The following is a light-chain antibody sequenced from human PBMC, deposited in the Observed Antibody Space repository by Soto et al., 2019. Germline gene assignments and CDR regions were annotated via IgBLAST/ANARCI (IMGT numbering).Light chain of an antibody. CDR1: SSDVGCYNY. CDR3: SSYAASNNFYFV. V-gene: IGLV2-8*01. CDR2: EVT. Sequence: QSVLTQPPSASGSPGQSVTISCTGTSSDVGCYNYVSWYQQYPGRAPKLMIYEVTKRPSGVPDRFSGSKSGNPASLTVSGLQAEDDADYFCSSYAASNNFYFVFGGGTKLTVL. J-gene: IGLJ3*02.